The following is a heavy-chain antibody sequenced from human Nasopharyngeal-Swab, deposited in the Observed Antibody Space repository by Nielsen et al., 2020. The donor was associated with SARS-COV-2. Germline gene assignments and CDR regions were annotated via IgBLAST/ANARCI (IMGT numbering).Heavy chain of an antibody. J-gene: IGHJ3*02. CDR2: IYSGGSST. V-gene: IGHV3-23*03. CDR3: AKDTGLVSGAFDI. CDR1: GFTFSSYA. D-gene: IGHD1-14*01. Sequence: GGSLRLSCAASGFTFSSYAMSWVRKAPGKGLEWVSVIYSGGSSTYYADSVKGRFTISRDNSKNTLYLQMNSLRAEDTAVYYCAKDTGLVSGAFDIWGQGTMVTVSS.